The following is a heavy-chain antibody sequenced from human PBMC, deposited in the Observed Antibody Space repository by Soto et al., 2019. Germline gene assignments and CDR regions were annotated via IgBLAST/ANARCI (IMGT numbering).Heavy chain of an antibody. CDR1: GFTFSSNS. CDR3: ARVIWSGHLTSDL. D-gene: IGHD3-3*01. V-gene: IGHV3-48*02. Sequence: EVQVVESGGGLVQPGGSLRLSCAASGFTFSSNSMNWVRQAPGKGLEWISYIRSSGSTIYADSVKGRFTISRYNAKNSLYLQRNSLRDEDIAVYYCARVIWSGHLTSDLWGHGTRVTVSS. CDR2: IRSSGSTI. J-gene: IGHJ5*02.